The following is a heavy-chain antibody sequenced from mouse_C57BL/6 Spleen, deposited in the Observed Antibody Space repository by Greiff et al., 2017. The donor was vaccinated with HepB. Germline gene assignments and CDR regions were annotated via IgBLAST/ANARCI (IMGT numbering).Heavy chain of an antibody. D-gene: IGHD2-1*01. J-gene: IGHJ4*01. Sequence: EVKLVESGGGLVKPGGSLKLSCAASGFTFSDYGMHWVRQAPEKGLEWVAYISSGSSTIYYADTVKGRFTISRDNAKNTLFLQMTSLRSEDTAMFYGARGWLGNYPNNYAMDYWGQGTSVTVSS. V-gene: IGHV5-17*01. CDR3: ARGWLGNYPNNYAMDY. CDR1: GFTFSDYG. CDR2: ISSGSSTI.